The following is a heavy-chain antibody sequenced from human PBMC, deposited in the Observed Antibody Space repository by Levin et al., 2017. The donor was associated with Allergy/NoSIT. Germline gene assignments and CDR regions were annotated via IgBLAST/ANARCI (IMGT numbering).Heavy chain of an antibody. Sequence: SETLSLTCAVYGGSFSGYYWSWIRQPPGKGLEWIGEINHSGSTNYNPSLKSRVTISVDTSKNQFSLKLSSVTAADTAVYYCARALKEYSSGWYDYWGQGTLVTVSS. CDR3: ARALKEYSSGWYDY. CDR1: GGSFSGYY. D-gene: IGHD6-19*01. J-gene: IGHJ4*02. CDR2: INHSGST. V-gene: IGHV4-34*01.